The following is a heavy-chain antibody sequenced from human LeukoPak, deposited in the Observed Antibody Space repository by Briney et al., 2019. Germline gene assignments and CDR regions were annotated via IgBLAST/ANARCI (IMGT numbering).Heavy chain of an antibody. Sequence: PGGSLRLSCAASGFTFSSYAMSWVRQAPGKGLEWVSAISGSGGSTYFADSVKGRFSISRDNSMNTLYLLMNSLRAEDTAVYYCAKDPQWELPSPFDHWGQGTLVTVSS. V-gene: IGHV3-23*01. J-gene: IGHJ4*02. CDR3: AKDPQWELPSPFDH. CDR1: GFTFSSYA. D-gene: IGHD1-26*01. CDR2: ISGSGGST.